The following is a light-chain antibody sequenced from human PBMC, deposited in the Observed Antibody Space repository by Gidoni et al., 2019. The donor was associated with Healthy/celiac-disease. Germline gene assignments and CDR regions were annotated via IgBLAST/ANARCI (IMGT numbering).Light chain of an antibody. CDR1: QSVSSN. V-gene: IGKV3-15*01. J-gene: IGKJ1*01. CDR3: QQYNNWPLWT. Sequence: EIVMTHSPATLSVSPGERATLSCRASQSVSSNLAWYQQKPGQAPRLLIYGESTRATGIPARLSGSGSGTEFTLTISSLQSEDFAVYYCQQYNNWPLWTFGQGTKVEIK. CDR2: GES.